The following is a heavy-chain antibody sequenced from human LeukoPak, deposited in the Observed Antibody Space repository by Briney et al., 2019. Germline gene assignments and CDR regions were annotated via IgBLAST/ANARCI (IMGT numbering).Heavy chain of an antibody. Sequence: GGSLRLSCAASGFTFSSYGMHWVRQAPGKGLEWVAVISYDGSNKYYADSVKGRFTISRDNSKNTLYLQMNSLRAEDTAVYYCANCYYDSSGYHADAFDIWGQGTMVTVSS. CDR2: ISYDGSNK. CDR1: GFTFSSYG. CDR3: ANCYYDSSGYHADAFDI. V-gene: IGHV3-30*18. J-gene: IGHJ3*02. D-gene: IGHD3-22*01.